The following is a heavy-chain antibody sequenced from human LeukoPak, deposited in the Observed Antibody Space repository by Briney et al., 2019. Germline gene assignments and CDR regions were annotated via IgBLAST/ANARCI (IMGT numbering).Heavy chain of an antibody. V-gene: IGHV1-2*02. Sequence: GASVKVSCKASGYTFTGYYMHWVRQAPGQGLEWMGWINPNSGGTNYAQKLQGRVTMTTDTSTSTAYMELRSLRSDDTAVYYCARGHQWLEPYYFDYWGQGTLVTVSS. CDR3: ARGHQWLEPYYFDY. CDR2: INPNSGGT. CDR1: GYTFTGYY. J-gene: IGHJ4*02. D-gene: IGHD6-19*01.